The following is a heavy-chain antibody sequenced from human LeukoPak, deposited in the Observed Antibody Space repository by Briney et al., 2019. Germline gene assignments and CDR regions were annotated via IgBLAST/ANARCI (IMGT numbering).Heavy chain of an antibody. CDR1: GGSISSYY. D-gene: IGHD3-9*01. J-gene: IGHJ4*02. Sequence: SETLSLTCTVSGGSISSYYWSWIRQPPGKGLEWIGYIYYSGSTYYNPSLKSRVTISVDTSKNQISLQLSSVTAADTAVFYCARVEMSYDSLTGYYKYYFDYWGQGTLVTVSS. CDR2: IYYSGST. CDR3: ARVEMSYDSLTGYYKYYFDY. V-gene: IGHV4-59*08.